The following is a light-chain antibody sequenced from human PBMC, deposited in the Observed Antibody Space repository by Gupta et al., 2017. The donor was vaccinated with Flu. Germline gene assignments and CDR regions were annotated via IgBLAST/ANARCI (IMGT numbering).Light chain of an antibody. J-gene: IGKJ2*01. Sequence: DRVTITCRASQSISSYLNWYQQKPGKAPKLLIYAASSLQSGVPSRFSGSGSGTDFTLTISSLQPEDFATYYCQQSYSTLPGTFGQGTKLEIK. CDR1: QSISSY. CDR3: QQSYSTLPGT. V-gene: IGKV1-39*01. CDR2: AAS.